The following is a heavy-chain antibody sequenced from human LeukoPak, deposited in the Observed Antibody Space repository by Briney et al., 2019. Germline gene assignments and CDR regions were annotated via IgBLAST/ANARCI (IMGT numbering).Heavy chain of an antibody. CDR1: GFTFSSYS. J-gene: IGHJ4*02. CDR2: ISSSSSYI. CDR3: ASGSRSGHFNDY. D-gene: IGHD3-10*01. V-gene: IGHV3-21*01. Sequence: GSLRLSCAASGFTFSSYSMNWVRQAPGKGLEWVSSISSSSSYIYYADSVKGRFTISRDNAKNSLYLQMNGLRAEDTAVYYCASGSRSGHFNDYWGQGTLVTVSS.